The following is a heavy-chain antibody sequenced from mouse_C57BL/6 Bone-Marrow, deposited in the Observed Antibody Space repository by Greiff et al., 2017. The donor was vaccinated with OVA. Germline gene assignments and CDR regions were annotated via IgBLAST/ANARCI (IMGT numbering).Heavy chain of an antibody. CDR3: ERRVYYGSSWYFGV. CDR2: IYPGNSDT. V-gene: IGHV1-5*01. CDR1: GYTFTSYW. J-gene: IGHJ1*03. Sequence: VQLKESGTVLARPGASVKMSCKTSGYTFTSYWMHWVKQRPGQGLEWIGAIYPGNSDTSYNQKFKGKAKLTAVKSASTAYMELSSLTNEVSTVYYYERRVYYGSSWYFGVWGTGTTVTVSS. D-gene: IGHD1-1*01.